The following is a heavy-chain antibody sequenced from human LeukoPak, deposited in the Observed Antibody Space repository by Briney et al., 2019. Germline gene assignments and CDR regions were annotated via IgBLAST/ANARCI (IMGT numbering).Heavy chain of an antibody. V-gene: IGHV3-66*02. Sequence: GGSLRLSCAASGSTVSYNYMSWVRQAPGKGLEWVSLIYSGGSTYYADSVKGRFTFSRDDSENTLFLQMNSLRPDDTGVYYCAKLDTGGYYFDYWGQGTLVTVSS. CDR2: IYSGGST. D-gene: IGHD3-22*01. CDR1: GSTVSYNY. J-gene: IGHJ4*02. CDR3: AKLDTGGYYFDY.